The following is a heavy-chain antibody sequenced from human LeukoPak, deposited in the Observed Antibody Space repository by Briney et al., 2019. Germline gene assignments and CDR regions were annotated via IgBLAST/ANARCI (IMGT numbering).Heavy chain of an antibody. Sequence: VASVKLSCTASGYTFTSYYMHWVRQPPGQGLEWMGIINPSGGSTSYAQKFQSRVTMTRDMSTSTVYMELSSLRSEDTAVYYCARGRLYYYDSSGYPDAFDIWGQGTMVTVSS. CDR2: INPSGGST. CDR3: ARGRLYYYDSSGYPDAFDI. CDR1: GYTFTSYY. V-gene: IGHV1-46*01. J-gene: IGHJ3*02. D-gene: IGHD3-22*01.